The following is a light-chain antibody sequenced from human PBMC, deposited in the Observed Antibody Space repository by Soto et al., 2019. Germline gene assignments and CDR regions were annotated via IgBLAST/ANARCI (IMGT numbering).Light chain of an antibody. Sequence: EIVLTQSPGTLSLSPGERATPSCRASQSVSSTYLAWYQQKPGQAPRLLIYRASSRATGIPDRFSGSGSGTEFTLTISRLEPEDFAVYYCQQYVNSPLTFGGGTKVEIK. CDR3: QQYVNSPLT. CDR2: RAS. V-gene: IGKV3-20*01. CDR1: QSVSSTY. J-gene: IGKJ4*01.